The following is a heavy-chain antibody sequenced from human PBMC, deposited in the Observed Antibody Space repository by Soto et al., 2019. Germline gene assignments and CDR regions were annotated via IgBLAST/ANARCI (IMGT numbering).Heavy chain of an antibody. D-gene: IGHD3-3*01. J-gene: IGHJ5*01. CDR3: AHSLWRGYKAWFDS. V-gene: IGHV2-5*02. Sequence: QITLKESGPTRVKPTQTLTLTCTFSGFSLSTSGVGVGWIRQPPGKALEWLALIYWDDDKRYNPSLKTRLTITKDPSKNQVVLTMSNMDPVDTATYYCAHSLWRGYKAWFDSWGQGTLVTVSS. CDR2: IYWDDDK. CDR1: GFSLSTSGVG.